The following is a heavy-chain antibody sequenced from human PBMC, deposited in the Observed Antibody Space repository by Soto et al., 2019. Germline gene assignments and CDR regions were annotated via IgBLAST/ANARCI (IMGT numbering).Heavy chain of an antibody. V-gene: IGHV3-33*01. CDR3: ARDGQQVVPWGLDA. Sequence: QVQMVESGGGVVEPGTSLRLSCVGSGFTFSGHGIHWVRQPPGKGLEWVAFIWSDGSNKEYSDSAKGRFTISRDNSKNTVYLQIDSLRSEDTAVYKCARDGQQVVPWGLDAWGQGTMVTVSS. D-gene: IGHD6-13*01. J-gene: IGHJ6*02. CDR2: IWSDGSNK. CDR1: GFTFSGHG.